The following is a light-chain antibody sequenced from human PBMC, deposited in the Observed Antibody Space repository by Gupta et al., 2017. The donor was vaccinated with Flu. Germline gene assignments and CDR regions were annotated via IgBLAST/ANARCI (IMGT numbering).Light chain of an antibody. CDR1: NIVSKS. V-gene: IGLV3-21*02. CDR3: QVWDTSSDHRV. Sequence: SSVLTQPPSVSLDPGQTARITFVGTNIVSKSVNWYQQMPVHAPVLVVYDDSDRPSGIPERFSGSNSGNTATLTISRVAAGDEADYYCQVWDTSSDHRVFGGGTKLTVI. CDR2: DDS. J-gene: IGLJ2*01.